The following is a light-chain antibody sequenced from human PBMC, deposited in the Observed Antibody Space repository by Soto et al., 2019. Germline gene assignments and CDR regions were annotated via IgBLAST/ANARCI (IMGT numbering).Light chain of an antibody. Sequence: DIQMTQSPSTLSASVGDRVTITCRASQSIDTWLAWHQQKPGKAPKLLIYKASSLGSGVPLRFSGSGSGTEFTLTISGLQPDDFATYYCQHYSGYSRTFGKGTKVEIK. J-gene: IGKJ1*01. CDR3: QHYSGYSRT. V-gene: IGKV1-5*03. CDR2: KAS. CDR1: QSIDTW.